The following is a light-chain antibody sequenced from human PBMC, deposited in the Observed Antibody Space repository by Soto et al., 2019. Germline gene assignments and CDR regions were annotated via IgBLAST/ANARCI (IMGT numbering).Light chain of an antibody. CDR1: SGHSSYA. CDR3: QSGGTGIL. J-gene: IGLJ2*01. CDR2: LNSDGSH. Sequence: QSVLTQSPSASASLGASVKLTCTLSSGHSSYAIAWHQQQPEKGPRYLMKLNSDGSHSKGDGIPDRFSGSSSGAERYLTISSLQSEEEADYYCQSGGTGILFGGGTKLTVL. V-gene: IGLV4-69*01.